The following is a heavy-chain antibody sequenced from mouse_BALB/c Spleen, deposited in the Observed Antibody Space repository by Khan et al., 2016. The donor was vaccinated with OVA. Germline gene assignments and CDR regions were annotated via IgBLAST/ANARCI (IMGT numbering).Heavy chain of an antibody. Sequence: QIQLVQSGPELKKPGETVKISCKASGYTFTNYGMNWVKQAPGKGLKWMGWIYTYTGEPTYADDFKGRFAFSLESSASTAYLQINNLTNEDAATYFCARGSSRAMDYWGQGTSVTVSA. V-gene: IGHV9-3-1*01. D-gene: IGHD1-1*01. CDR1: GYTFTNYG. CDR2: IYTYTGEP. J-gene: IGHJ4*01. CDR3: ARGSSRAMDY.